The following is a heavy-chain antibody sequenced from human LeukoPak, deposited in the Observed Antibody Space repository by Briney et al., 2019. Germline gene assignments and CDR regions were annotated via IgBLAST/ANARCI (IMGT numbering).Heavy chain of an antibody. CDR1: GYSFTSYW. D-gene: IGHD3-10*01. CDR3: ARLTRGYYYGSGDSLNWFDP. V-gene: IGHV5-10-1*01. J-gene: IGHJ5*02. Sequence: GESLQISCQGSGYSFTSYWITWVRQMPGKGLEWMGRIDPSDSSTNYSPSFQGHVTISADKSISTAYLQWSSLKASDTAMYYCARLTRGYYYGSGDSLNWFDPWGQGTLVTVSS. CDR2: IDPSDSST.